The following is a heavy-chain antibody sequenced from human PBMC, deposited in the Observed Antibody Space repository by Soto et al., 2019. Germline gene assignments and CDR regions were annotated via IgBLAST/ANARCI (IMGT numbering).Heavy chain of an antibody. CDR3: ARGGHYDFWSGPEFDY. V-gene: IGHV1-18*04. J-gene: IGHJ4*02. Sequence: ASVKVSCKASGYTFTSYGISWVRQAPGQGLEWMGWISAYNGNTNYAQKLQGRVTMTADTSTSTAYMELRSLRSDDTAVYYCARGGHYDFWSGPEFDYWGQGTLVTVSS. D-gene: IGHD3-3*01. CDR2: ISAYNGNT. CDR1: GYTFTSYG.